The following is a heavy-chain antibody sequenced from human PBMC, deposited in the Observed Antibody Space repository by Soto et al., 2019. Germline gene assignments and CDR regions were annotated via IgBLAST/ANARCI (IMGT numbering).Heavy chain of an antibody. J-gene: IGHJ4*02. V-gene: IGHV4-59*01. CDR3: ASLPLGDDILTGYPYFDY. Sequence: PSETLSLTCTVSGGSISSYYWSWIRQPPGKGLEWIGYIYYSGSTNYNPSLKSRVTISVDTSKNQFSLKLSSVTAADTAVYYCASLPLGDDILTGYPYFDYWGQGTLVTVS. D-gene: IGHD3-9*01. CDR1: GGSISSYY. CDR2: IYYSGST.